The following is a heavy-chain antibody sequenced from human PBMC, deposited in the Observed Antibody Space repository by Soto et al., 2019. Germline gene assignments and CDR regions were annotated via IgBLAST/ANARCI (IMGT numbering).Heavy chain of an antibody. V-gene: IGHV3-21*01. J-gene: IGHJ4*02. CDR1: GFTFSSYS. Sequence: EVQLVESGGGLVKPGGSLRLSCAASGFTFSSYSMNWVRQAPGKGLEWVSSISSSSSYIYYADSVKGRFTISRDNAKNSVYLQVNSLRAKDSAVYYCARGRDESDYWGQGTLVTVSS. CDR3: ARGRDESDY. D-gene: IGHD2-21*01. CDR2: ISSSSSYI.